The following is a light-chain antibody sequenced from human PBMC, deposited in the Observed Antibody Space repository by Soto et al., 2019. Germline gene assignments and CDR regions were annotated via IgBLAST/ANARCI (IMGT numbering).Light chain of an antibody. V-gene: IGKV1-12*01. CDR3: QQTNSFPQT. J-gene: IGKJ1*01. Sequence: DIQMTQSPSSVSASVGDRVTITCRASQGISTWLAWYQQKPGKAPKLLISAASNLQGGVPSRFSGSGSGTAFTLTISTLQPEDFATYYCQQTNSFPQTFGQGTKVEIK. CDR2: AAS. CDR1: QGISTW.